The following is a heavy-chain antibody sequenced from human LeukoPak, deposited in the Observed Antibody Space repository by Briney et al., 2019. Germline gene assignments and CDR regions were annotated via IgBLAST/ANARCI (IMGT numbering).Heavy chain of an antibody. V-gene: IGHV3-7*01. CDR2: IKQDGSEK. D-gene: IGHD2-15*01. Sequence: GGSLRLPCAASGFTFSSYWMSWVRQAPGKGLEWVANIKQDGSEKYYVDSVKGRFTISRDNAKNSLYLQMNSLRAEDTAVYYCASWLCSGGSCPRVGDVWGKGTTVTVSS. J-gene: IGHJ6*04. CDR3: ASWLCSGGSCPRVGDV. CDR1: GFTFSSYW.